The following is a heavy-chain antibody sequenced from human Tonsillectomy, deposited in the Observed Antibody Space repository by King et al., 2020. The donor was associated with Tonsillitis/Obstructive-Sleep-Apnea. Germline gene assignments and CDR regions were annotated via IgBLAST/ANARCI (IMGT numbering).Heavy chain of an antibody. J-gene: IGHJ3*01. CDR2: ISGNGVNT. V-gene: IGHV3-64D*06. CDR3: VKEWAYYDYWRRNAYDV. Sequence: VQLVESGGGFVQPGGTLRLSCSASGFTFSDFAIHWVRQAPGKGPEYVSAISGNGVNTDYADSVEGRFTISRDNSKNTLYLQMSSLRSEDTAVYYCVKEWAYYDYWRRNAYDVWGPG. D-gene: IGHD3-3*01. CDR1: GFTFSDFA.